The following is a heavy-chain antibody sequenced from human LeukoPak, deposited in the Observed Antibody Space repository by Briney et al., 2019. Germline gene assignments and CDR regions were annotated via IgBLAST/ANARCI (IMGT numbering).Heavy chain of an antibody. D-gene: IGHD6-13*01. V-gene: IGHV4-39*01. J-gene: IGHJ4*02. CDR1: GGSISSSRHY. CDR3: ATTGLIAATGTYSAY. CDR2: IYYAGST. Sequence: PSETLSLTCTVSGGSISSSRHYWGWIRQPPGQGLEWIGSIYYAGSTDYNPSLKSRVTISVDMSKNQFSLKLSSVTAEDTAVYYCATTGLIAATGTYSAYWGQGTLVTVSS.